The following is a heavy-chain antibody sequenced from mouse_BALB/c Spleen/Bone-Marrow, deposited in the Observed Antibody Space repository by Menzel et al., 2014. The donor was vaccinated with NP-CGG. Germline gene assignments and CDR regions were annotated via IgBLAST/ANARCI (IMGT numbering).Heavy chain of an antibody. CDR1: GYTFTSYY. CDR3: SRGRRDALDS. CDR2: INPSNGGT. Sequence: GAELVKPGASVKLSCKASGYTFTSYYMYWVKPRPGQGLEWFGEINPSNGGTNFNEKFKNKATLTVDKSSSTAYMHLSSLTSEDSAVYYCSRGRRDALDSWGQGTSGTASS. J-gene: IGHJ4*01. V-gene: IGHV1S81*02.